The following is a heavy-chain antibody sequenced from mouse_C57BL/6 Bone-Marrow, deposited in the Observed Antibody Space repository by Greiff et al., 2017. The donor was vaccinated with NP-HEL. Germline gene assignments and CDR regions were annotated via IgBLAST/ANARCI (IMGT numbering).Heavy chain of an antibody. CDR2: IDPANGDT. CDR1: GFNIKDDY. V-gene: IGHV14-4*01. Sequence: VHVKQSGAELVRPGASVKLSCTASGFNIKDDYMHWVKQRPEKGLEWIGWIDPANGDTEYASKFQGKATITADTSSNTAYLQLSSLTSEDTAVYCCTTMDYWGQGTSVTVSS. CDR3: TTMDY. J-gene: IGHJ4*01.